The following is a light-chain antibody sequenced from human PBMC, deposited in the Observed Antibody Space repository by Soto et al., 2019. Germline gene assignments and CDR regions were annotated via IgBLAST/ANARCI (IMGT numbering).Light chain of an antibody. CDR2: KAS. Sequence: DIQMTQSPSTLSASVGDRVTITCRASQSISSWLAWYQQKPGKAPKVLIYKASNLESGVPSRFSGSGSETEFTLTISSLQPDDFATYYCQQYNSWYTFGQGTKVDIK. CDR1: QSISSW. CDR3: QQYNSWYT. V-gene: IGKV1-5*03. J-gene: IGKJ2*01.